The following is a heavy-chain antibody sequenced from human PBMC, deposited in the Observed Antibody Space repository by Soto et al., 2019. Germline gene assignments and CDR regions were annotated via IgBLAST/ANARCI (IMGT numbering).Heavy chain of an antibody. Sequence: QVQLVQSGAEVKKPGASVKVSCKASGYTFTGYYMHWVRQAPGQGLEWMGWINPNSGGTNYAQKFQGWVTMTRDTPISTDYMELSRLRSDDTAVYYCARVERSGWYGFDYWGQGTLVPLSS. V-gene: IGHV1-2*04. D-gene: IGHD6-19*01. J-gene: IGHJ4*02. CDR2: INPNSGGT. CDR1: GYTFTGYY. CDR3: ARVERSGWYGFDY.